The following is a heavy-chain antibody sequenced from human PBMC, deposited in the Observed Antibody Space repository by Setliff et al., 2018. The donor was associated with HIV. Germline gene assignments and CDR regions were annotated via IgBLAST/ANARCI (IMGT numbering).Heavy chain of an antibody. CDR2: ISSSGSYI. J-gene: IGHJ4*02. D-gene: IGHD3-22*01. Sequence: GSLRLSCTVSGFTFNGYSMNWVRQAPGKGLEWVSSISSSGSYIYYADSVKGRFAISRDNAKNSIHLQMNSLRAEDTAVYYCAKSSNYYDSSGLHYFDYWGQGTLVTVSS. V-gene: IGHV3-21*06. CDR1: GFTFNGYS. CDR3: AKSSNYYDSSGLHYFDY.